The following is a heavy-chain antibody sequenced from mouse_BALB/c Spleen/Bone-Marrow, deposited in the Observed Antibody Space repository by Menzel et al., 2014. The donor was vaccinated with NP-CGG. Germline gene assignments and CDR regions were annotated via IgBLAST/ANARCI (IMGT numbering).Heavy chain of an antibody. J-gene: IGHJ2*01. Sequence: QVQLQQPGAELVRPGASVKLSCKASGYTFTGYWMNWVEQRPGQGLEWIGMIDPSDSETHYNEMFKDKATLTVDKSSSTVYMQVSGLTSEDSAVYYCVRKYGKGGDYWGQGTTLTVSS. CDR2: IDPSDSET. D-gene: IGHD2-10*02. CDR3: VRKYGKGGDY. V-gene: IGHV1-61*01. CDR1: GYTFTGYW.